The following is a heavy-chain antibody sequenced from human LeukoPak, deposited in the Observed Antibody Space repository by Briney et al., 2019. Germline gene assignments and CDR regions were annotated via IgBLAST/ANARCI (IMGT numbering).Heavy chain of an antibody. J-gene: IGHJ4*02. Sequence: GGSLRLSCAASGFTFSSYSMNWVRQAPGKGLEWVSYISSSSSTIYYADSVKGRFTISRDNAKNSLYLQMNSLRAEDTAVYYCARDLSARSPYFDYWGQGTLVTVSS. CDR3: ARDLSARSPYFDY. V-gene: IGHV3-48*01. D-gene: IGHD6-6*01. CDR1: GFTFSSYS. CDR2: ISSSSSTI.